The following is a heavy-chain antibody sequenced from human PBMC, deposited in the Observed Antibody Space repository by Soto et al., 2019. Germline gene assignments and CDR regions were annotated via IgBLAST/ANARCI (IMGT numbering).Heavy chain of an antibody. J-gene: IGHJ4*02. Sequence: PGGSLRLSCAASGFTFSSHGMHWVRQAPGKGLEWVAVISYDGSNKYYADSVKGRFTISRDNSKNTLYLQMNSLRAEDTAVYYCAKEGRDYYDSSGYYSIRQSPDYWGQGTLVTVSS. D-gene: IGHD3-22*01. CDR2: ISYDGSNK. V-gene: IGHV3-30*18. CDR1: GFTFSSHG. CDR3: AKEGRDYYDSSGYYSIRQSPDY.